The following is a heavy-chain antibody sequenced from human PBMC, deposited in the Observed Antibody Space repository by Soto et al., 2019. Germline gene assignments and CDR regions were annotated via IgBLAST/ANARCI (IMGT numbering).Heavy chain of an antibody. CDR1: GYTFTSYG. CDR2: ISAYNGNT. J-gene: IGHJ4*01. D-gene: IGHD3-22*01. CDR3: ARSGYYYDSSGYYLSY. Sequence: SVKLSCKASGYTFTSYGISWVRHAPGQGLEWMGWISAYNGNTNYAQKLQGRVTMTTNTSTSTAYMELRSLRSDDTAVYYCARSGYYYDSSGYYLSYWGQGTLVTVSS. V-gene: IGHV1-18*01.